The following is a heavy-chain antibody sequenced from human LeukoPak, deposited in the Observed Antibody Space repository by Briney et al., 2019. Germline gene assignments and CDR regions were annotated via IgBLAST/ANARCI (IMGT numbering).Heavy chain of an antibody. V-gene: IGHV3-33*06. Sequence: GGSLRLSYAASGFTFSSYGMHWVRQAPGKGLEWVAVIWYDGSNKYYADSVKGRFTISRDNSKNTLYLQMNSLRAEDTAVYYCAKSVPTYAAPFDYWGQGTLVTVSS. J-gene: IGHJ4*02. D-gene: IGHD3-16*01. CDR2: IWYDGSNK. CDR1: GFTFSSYG. CDR3: AKSVPTYAAPFDY.